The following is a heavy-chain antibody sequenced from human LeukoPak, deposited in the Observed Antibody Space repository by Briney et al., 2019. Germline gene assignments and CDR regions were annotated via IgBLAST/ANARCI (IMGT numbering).Heavy chain of an antibody. CDR3: ARRSIVGATIDY. V-gene: IGHV1-3*01. J-gene: IGHJ4*02. D-gene: IGHD1-26*01. Sequence: ASVKVSCKASGYTFTSYDINWVRQATGQGLEWMGWINAGNGNTKYSQKFQGRVTITRDTSASTAYMELSSLRSEDTAVYYCARRSIVGATIDYWGQGTLVTVSS. CDR2: INAGNGNT. CDR1: GYTFTSYD.